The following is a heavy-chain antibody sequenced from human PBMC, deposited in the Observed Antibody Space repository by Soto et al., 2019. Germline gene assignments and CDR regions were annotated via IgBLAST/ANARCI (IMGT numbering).Heavy chain of an antibody. D-gene: IGHD2-15*01. V-gene: IGHV1-18*01. CDR2: ISTYNGNT. CDR3: ARSCPGSSCYLIY. CDR1: GYTFTSHG. J-gene: IGHJ4*02. Sequence: ASVKVSCKASGYTFTSHGISWVRQAPRQGPEWMGWISTYNGNTNYAQKFQDRVTMTTDTSTSTAYMELRSLRSDDTAVYYCARSCPGSSCYLIYWGQGTLVTVSS.